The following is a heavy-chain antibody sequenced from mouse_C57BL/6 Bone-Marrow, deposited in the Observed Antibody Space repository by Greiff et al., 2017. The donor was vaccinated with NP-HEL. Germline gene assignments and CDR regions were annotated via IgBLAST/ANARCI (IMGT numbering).Heavy chain of an antibody. CDR2: INPNYGTT. V-gene: IGHV1-39*01. CDR1: GYSFTDYN. D-gene: IGHD6-1*01. Sequence: VQLQQSGAELARPGASVKISCKASGYSFTDYNMNWVKQSNGKSLEWIGVINPNYGTTSYNQKFKGKATLTVDQSSSTAYMQLNSLTSEDSAVYYCARERGHLYYFDYWGQGTTLTVSS. J-gene: IGHJ2*01. CDR3: ARERGHLYYFDY.